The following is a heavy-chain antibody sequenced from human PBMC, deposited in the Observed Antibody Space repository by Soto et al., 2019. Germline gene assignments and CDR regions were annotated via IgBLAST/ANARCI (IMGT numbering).Heavy chain of an antibody. CDR3: AGTARSLEWFPWDY. CDR2: INHSGST. V-gene: IGHV4-34*01. D-gene: IGHD3-3*01. J-gene: IGHJ4*02. CDR1: GGSFSGYY. Sequence: SETLSLTCAVYGGSFSGYYWSWIRQPPGKGLEWIGEINHSGSTNYNPSLKSRVTISVDTSKNQFSLKLSSVTAADTAVYYCAGTARSLEWFPWDYWGQGTLVTVSS.